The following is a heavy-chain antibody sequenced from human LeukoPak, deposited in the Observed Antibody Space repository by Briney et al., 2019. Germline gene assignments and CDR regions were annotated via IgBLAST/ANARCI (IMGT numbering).Heavy chain of an antibody. Sequence: ASVKVSCKASGYTFTIYGISWVRQGPGQGLEWMGWISAYNGNTNYAQKLQGRVTMTTDTSTSTVYMELRSLRSDDTAVYYCARSITMIRGIHDAFDIWGQGTMVTVSS. D-gene: IGHD3-10*01. J-gene: IGHJ3*02. CDR3: ARSITMIRGIHDAFDI. CDR2: ISAYNGNT. CDR1: GYTFTIYG. V-gene: IGHV1-18*01.